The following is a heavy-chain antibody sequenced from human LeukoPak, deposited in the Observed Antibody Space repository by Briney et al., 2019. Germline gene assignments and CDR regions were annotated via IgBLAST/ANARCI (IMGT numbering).Heavy chain of an antibody. Sequence: GGSLRLSCAASGFTFSSYGMSWVRQAPGKGLEWVANIKQDGNEKYYVDSVKGRFTISRDNAKNSLYLQMNSLRAEDTAVYYCARPTRSGWYSVVWGKGTTVTVSS. D-gene: IGHD6-19*01. J-gene: IGHJ6*04. CDR1: GFTFSSYG. CDR2: IKQDGNEK. CDR3: ARPTRSGWYSVV. V-gene: IGHV3-7*01.